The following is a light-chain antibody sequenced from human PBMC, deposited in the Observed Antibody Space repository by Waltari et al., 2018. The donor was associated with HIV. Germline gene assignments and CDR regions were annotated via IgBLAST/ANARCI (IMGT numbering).Light chain of an antibody. J-gene: IGLJ1*01. Sequence: QSVLTQPPSVSAAPGQTVTIPCPGNSPNIGTNSLPWYQQLPGTAPKLLIYDNNKRPSGIPDRFSGSKSGTSATLGITGLQTGDEADYYCGTWDSSLSAGVFGTGTKVTVL. V-gene: IGLV1-51*01. CDR2: DNN. CDR3: GTWDSSLSAGV. CDR1: SPNIGTNS.